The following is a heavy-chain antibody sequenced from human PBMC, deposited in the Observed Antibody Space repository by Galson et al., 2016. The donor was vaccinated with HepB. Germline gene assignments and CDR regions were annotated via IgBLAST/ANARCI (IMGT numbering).Heavy chain of an antibody. CDR1: GASITDYTW. J-gene: IGHJ4*02. V-gene: IGHV4-4*02. D-gene: IGHD1-26*01. CDR2: IFHDGSS. Sequence: ETLSLTCAVSGASITDYTWWHWVRQPPGQGLEWIGEIFHDGSSNFNPSLKSRVTISVDKSNNHFSLELRSVTAADTAVYYCATTVGHWGQGTLITVSS. CDR3: ATTVGH.